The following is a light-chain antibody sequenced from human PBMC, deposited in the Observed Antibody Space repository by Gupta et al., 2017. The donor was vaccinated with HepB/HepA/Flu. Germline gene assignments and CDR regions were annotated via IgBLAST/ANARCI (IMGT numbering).Light chain of an antibody. V-gene: IGKV3-15*01. CDR1: QSVSSN. J-gene: IGKJ4*01. Sequence: EIVMTQSPATLSVSPGERATLSCRASQSVSSNLAWYQQKPGQAPRLLIYGASTRATGIPARFSGSASGTEFTLTISILHSEDFAVYYCHQDNNWPLTFGGGTKVEIK. CDR2: GAS. CDR3: HQDNNWPLT.